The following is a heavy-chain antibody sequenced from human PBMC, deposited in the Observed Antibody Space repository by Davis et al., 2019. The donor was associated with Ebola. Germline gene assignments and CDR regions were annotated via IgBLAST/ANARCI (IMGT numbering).Heavy chain of an antibody. J-gene: IGHJ4*02. CDR3: AKVGEQYSSSWAGFDY. CDR2: ISWNSGSI. V-gene: IGHV3-9*01. Sequence: SLKISCAASGFTFDDYAMHWVRQAPGKGLEWVSGISWNSGSIGYADSVKGRFTISRDNAKNSLYLQMNSLRAEDTALYYCAKVGEQYSSSWAGFDYWGQGTLVTVSS. CDR1: GFTFDDYA. D-gene: IGHD6-13*01.